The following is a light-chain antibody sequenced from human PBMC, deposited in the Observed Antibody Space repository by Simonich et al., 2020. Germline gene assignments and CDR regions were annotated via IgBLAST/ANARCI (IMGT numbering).Light chain of an antibody. CDR2: DVS. CDR3: CSYAGSYTWV. J-gene: IGLJ3*02. CDR1: SSDVGGYNY. Sequence: QSALTQPSSVSGSPGQSITISCTGTSSDVGGYNYFSWYQQHPGKAPKLMIYDVSKRPSAVPDRFSGSKSGNTASLTISGLQAEEEADYYCCSYAGSYTWVFGGGTKLTVL. V-gene: IGLV2-11*01.